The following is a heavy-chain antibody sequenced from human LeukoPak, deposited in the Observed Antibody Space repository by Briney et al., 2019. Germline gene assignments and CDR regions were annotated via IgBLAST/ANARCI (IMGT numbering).Heavy chain of an antibody. CDR2: ISYDGSNK. J-gene: IGHJ4*02. CDR3: AKGRSLDTAMVLGYYFDY. CDR1: GFTFSSYG. V-gene: IGHV3-30*18. D-gene: IGHD5-18*01. Sequence: PGGSLRLSCAASGFTFSSYGMHWVRQAPGKGLEWVAVISYDGSNKYYADSVKGRFTISRDNSKNTLYLQMNSLRAEDTAVYYCAKGRSLDTAMVLGYYFDYWGQGTLVTVSS.